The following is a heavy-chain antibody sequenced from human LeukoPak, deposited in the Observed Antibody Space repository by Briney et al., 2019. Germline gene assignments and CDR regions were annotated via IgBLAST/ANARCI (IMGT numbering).Heavy chain of an antibody. Sequence: GASVKVSCKASGYTFTSYYMHWVRQAPGQGLEWMGIINPSDDSTIYAKKFQARVTVTRDTSTRTVYMELSSLRSEDTAVYYCARAWRYTDWFDPWGQGTLVTVSS. J-gene: IGHJ5*02. V-gene: IGHV1-46*01. CDR1: GYTFTSYY. CDR3: ARAWRYTDWFDP. CDR2: INPSDDST. D-gene: IGHD1-14*01.